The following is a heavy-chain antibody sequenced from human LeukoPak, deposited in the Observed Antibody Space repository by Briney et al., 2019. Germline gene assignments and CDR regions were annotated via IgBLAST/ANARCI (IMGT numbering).Heavy chain of an antibody. J-gene: IGHJ6*02. CDR3: ARAYSNYVQLVGSYYGMDV. V-gene: IGHV1-69*13. Sequence: PPASVKVSCKASGGTFSSYAISWVRQAPGQGLEWMGGIIPIFGTANYAQKFQGRVTITADESTSTAYMELSSPRSEDTAVYYCARAYSNYVQLVGSYYGMDVWGQGTTVTVSS. D-gene: IGHD4-11*01. CDR1: GGTFSSYA. CDR2: IIPIFGTA.